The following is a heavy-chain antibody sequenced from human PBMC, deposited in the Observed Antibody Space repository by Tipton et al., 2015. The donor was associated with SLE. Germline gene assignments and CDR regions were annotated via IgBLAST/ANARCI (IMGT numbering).Heavy chain of an antibody. CDR2: INTNTGNP. CDR1: GYTFTSYA. CDR3: ARDLYDYVWGSYRPFDY. Sequence: QLVQSGPELKKPGASVKVSCKASGYTFTSYAMNWVRQAPGQGLEWMGWINTNTGNPTYAQGFTGRFVFSLDTSVSTAYLQISSLKAEDTAVYYCARDLYDYVWGSYRPFDYWGQGTLVTVSS. J-gene: IGHJ4*02. D-gene: IGHD3-16*02. V-gene: IGHV7-4-1*02.